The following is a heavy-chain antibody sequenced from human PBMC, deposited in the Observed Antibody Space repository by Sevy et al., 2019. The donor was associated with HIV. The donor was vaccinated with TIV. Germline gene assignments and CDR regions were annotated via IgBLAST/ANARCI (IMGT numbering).Heavy chain of an antibody. Sequence: SETLSLTCTVSGGSISSSSYYWGWIRQPPGKGLEWIGSIYYSGRTYYNPSLKSRVTISVDTSKNQFSLKLSSVTAADTAVYYCARPSSGWSDYYYGMDVWGQGTTVTVSS. CDR2: IYYSGRT. J-gene: IGHJ6*02. CDR1: GGSISSSSYY. D-gene: IGHD6-19*01. CDR3: ARPSSGWSDYYYGMDV. V-gene: IGHV4-39*01.